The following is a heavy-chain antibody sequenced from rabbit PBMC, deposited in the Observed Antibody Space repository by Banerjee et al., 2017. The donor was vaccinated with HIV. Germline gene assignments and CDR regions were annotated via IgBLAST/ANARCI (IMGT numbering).Heavy chain of an antibody. CDR3: ASYYSDGYAGDAYATGGYYFNL. V-gene: IGHV1S40*01. D-gene: IGHD6-1*01. Sequence: QSLEESGGDLVKPGASLTLTCTASGFTISSSYYMCWVRQAPGKGLEWIGIIYGGSGSTDYASWVNGRFTISSDNAQNTVDLQMNSLTAADTATYFCASYYSDGYAGDAYATGGYYFNLWGQGTLVTVS. CDR2: IYGGSGST. J-gene: IGHJ4*01. CDR1: GFTISSSYY.